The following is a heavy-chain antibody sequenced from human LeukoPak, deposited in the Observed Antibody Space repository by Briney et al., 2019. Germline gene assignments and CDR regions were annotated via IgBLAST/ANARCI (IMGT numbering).Heavy chain of an antibody. CDR2: IYSGGST. Sequence: GGSLRLSCADSGFTVNGNFMSWGRQAPGKGLEWVSIIYSGGSTYYADSVKGRFTISRDNSKNTLYLQMTSLKDEDTTVHSSARDLVGTGRAHLDLWGQGTLVTVSS. CDR3: ARDLVGTGRAHLDL. J-gene: IGHJ5*02. CDR1: GFTVNGNF. V-gene: IGHV3-53*01. D-gene: IGHD1-14*01.